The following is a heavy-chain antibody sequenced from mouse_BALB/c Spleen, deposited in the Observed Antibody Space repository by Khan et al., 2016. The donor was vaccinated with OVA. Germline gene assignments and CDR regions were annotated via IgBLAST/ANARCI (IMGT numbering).Heavy chain of an antibody. CDR1: GFSLTTYG. D-gene: IGHD2-4*01. CDR3: ARFYEYEGYVDV. J-gene: IGHJ1*01. Sequence: VQLQQSGPGLVQPSQSLSITCTVSGFSLTTYGVHWVRQPQGKGLEWLGVIWSYGRTDSNNAFITKLSISKDNYKSQVCFEMNSLQADYTAIYYCARFYEYEGYVDVWGAGTTVTVSS. CDR2: IWSYGRT. V-gene: IGHV2-4*02.